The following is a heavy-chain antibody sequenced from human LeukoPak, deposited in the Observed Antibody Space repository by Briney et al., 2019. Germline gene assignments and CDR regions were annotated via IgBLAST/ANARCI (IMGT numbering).Heavy chain of an antibody. D-gene: IGHD2-2*01. J-gene: IGHJ5*02. CDR3: ARAISQLPPYNWFDP. V-gene: IGHV1-46*03. Sequence: ASVEVSCKASGYTFTSYYMHWVRQAPGQGLEWMGIINPSGGSTSYAQKFQGRVTMTRDTSTSTVYMELSSLRSEDTAVYYCARAISQLPPYNWFDPWGQGTLVTVSS. CDR2: INPSGGST. CDR1: GYTFTSYY.